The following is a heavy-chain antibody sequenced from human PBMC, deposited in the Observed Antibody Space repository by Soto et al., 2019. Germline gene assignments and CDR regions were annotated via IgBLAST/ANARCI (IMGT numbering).Heavy chain of an antibody. V-gene: IGHV4-34*01. CDR2: INHSGST. D-gene: IGHD2-15*01. CDR3: ARSGRGVDFDY. CDR1: GGSFSGYY. J-gene: IGHJ4*02. Sequence: QVQLQQWGAGLLKPSETLSLTCAVYGGSFSGYYWSWIRQPPGKGLEWIGEINHSGSTNYNPSLKSRVTISVDTSKNQFSLKRSSVTAAYTAVYYCARSGRGVDFDYWGQGTLVTVSS.